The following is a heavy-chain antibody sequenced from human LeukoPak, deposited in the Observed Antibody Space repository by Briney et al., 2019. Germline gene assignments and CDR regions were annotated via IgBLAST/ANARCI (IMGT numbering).Heavy chain of an antibody. CDR2: ISAYNGNT. Sequence: GASVKVSCKASGYTFTSYGISWVRQAPGQGLEWMGWISAYNGNTNYAQKSQGRVTMTTDTSTSTAYMELRSLRSDDTAVYYCARDRFAYYYDSSGYYPDYWGQGTLVTVSS. D-gene: IGHD3-22*01. J-gene: IGHJ4*02. V-gene: IGHV1-18*01. CDR1: GYTFTSYG. CDR3: ARDRFAYYYDSSGYYPDY.